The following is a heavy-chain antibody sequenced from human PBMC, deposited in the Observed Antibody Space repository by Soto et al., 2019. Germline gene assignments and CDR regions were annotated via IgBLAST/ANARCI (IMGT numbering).Heavy chain of an antibody. D-gene: IGHD1-26*01. CDR3: ARVLDSGSPRSGMDV. V-gene: IGHV1-46*01. Sequence: ASVKVSCKASGYTLSSYYMHWVRQAPGQGLEWMGIINPSGGSTSYAQKFQGRVTMTRDTSTSTVYMELSSLRSEDTAVYYCARVLDSGSPRSGMDVWGQGTTVTVSS. CDR1: GYTLSSYY. CDR2: INPSGGST. J-gene: IGHJ6*02.